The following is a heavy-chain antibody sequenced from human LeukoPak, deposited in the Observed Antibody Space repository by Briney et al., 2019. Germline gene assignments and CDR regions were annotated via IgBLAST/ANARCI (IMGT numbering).Heavy chain of an antibody. D-gene: IGHD6-13*01. CDR2: IYYSGNT. Sequence: SETLSLTCTVSGGSISSSNYYWGWSRQPPGKGLEWIGSIYYSGNTYYNPSLKSRVTISVDTSKNQFSLKLSSVTAADTAVYYCARGQQLVLGYFDYWGQGTLVTVSS. CDR1: GGSISSSNYY. J-gene: IGHJ4*02. CDR3: ARGQQLVLGYFDY. V-gene: IGHV4-39*07.